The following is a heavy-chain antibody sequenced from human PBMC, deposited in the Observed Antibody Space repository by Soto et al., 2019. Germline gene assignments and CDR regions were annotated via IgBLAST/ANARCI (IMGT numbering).Heavy chain of an antibody. D-gene: IGHD5-12*01. Sequence: QVPLQESGPGRGKPSQTLSLTCTVSGGAIRNSDSYWGWSRQTPGKGLEGIGYIYYMESAYYNPSVKRRVPISIDTSKNQFSLILRSVTAADTAVYYCARAVIVADVTTGFHYWGQGTLVTGSA. CDR1: GGAIRNSDSY. CDR2: IYYMESA. J-gene: IGHJ4*02. V-gene: IGHV4-30-4*01. CDR3: ARAVIVADVTTGFHY.